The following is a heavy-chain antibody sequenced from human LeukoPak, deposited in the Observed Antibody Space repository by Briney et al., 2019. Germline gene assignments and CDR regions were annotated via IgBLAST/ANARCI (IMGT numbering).Heavy chain of an antibody. CDR1: GFTVSSNY. D-gene: IGHD5-12*01. Sequence: GGSLRLSCAASGFTVSSNYMNCVRQAPGKGLEWVSVITSGGNTYYADSVKGRFTTSRDNPKNTLYVQMNSLRAEDTAIYYCARGRGYRDYDRPLDYWGQGTLVTVSS. CDR3: ARGRGYRDYDRPLDY. CDR2: ITSGGNT. V-gene: IGHV3-53*01. J-gene: IGHJ4*02.